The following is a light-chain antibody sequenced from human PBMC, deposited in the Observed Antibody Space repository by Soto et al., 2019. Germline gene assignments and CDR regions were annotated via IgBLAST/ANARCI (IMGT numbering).Light chain of an antibody. V-gene: IGLV2-14*01. CDR1: TSDVGGYNY. CDR2: EVS. CDR3: LSKTSSISYV. Sequence: VLTQPASVSGSPGQSITISCTGTTSDVGGYNYVSWYQQHPGKVPKLLIHEVSNRPSGVSNRFSGSKSGNTASLTISGLQAECEADYYCLSKTSSISYVFGTGTKVTVL. J-gene: IGLJ1*01.